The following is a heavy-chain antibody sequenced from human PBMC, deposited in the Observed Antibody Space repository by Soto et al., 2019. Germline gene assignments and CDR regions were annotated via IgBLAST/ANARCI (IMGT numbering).Heavy chain of an antibody. CDR1: GDSVSSNSAA. CDR3: ARTWGEYSSSLVFWRWFDP. J-gene: IGHJ5*02. V-gene: IGHV6-1*01. D-gene: IGHD6-13*01. Sequence: KQSQTLSLTCAISGDSVSSNSAAWNWIRQSPSRGLEWLGRTYYRSKWYNDYAVSVKSRITINPDTSKNQFSLQLNSVTPEDTAVYYCARTWGEYSSSLVFWRWFDPWGQGTLVTVSS. CDR2: TYYRSKWYN.